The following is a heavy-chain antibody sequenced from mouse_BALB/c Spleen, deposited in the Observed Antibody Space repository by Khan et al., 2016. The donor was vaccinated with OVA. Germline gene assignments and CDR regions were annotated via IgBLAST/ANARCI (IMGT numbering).Heavy chain of an antibody. CDR2: ISYGGNII. V-gene: IGHV5-17*02. J-gene: IGHJ1*01. CDR3: ARLGDGGYCDV. D-gene: IGHD2-3*01. Sequence: EVELVESGGGLVQPGGSRKLSCAASGFTFSSFGMHWVRQAPEKGLEWVAFISYGGNIIYSADTVKGRFTLSRDQPKNTLFLQMTSLRSEDTAMYYGARLGDGGYCDVWGAGTTVTISS. CDR1: GFTFSSFG.